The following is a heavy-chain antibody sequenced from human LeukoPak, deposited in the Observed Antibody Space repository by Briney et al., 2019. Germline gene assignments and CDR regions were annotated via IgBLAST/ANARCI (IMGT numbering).Heavy chain of an antibody. CDR3: ARDQDYGFTY. CDR1: GFTFSSYS. Sequence: GGSLRLSCAASGFTFSSYSMNSVRQAPGKGPEWISWITGSGTDIIYADSVKGRFTISRDNAKNSLYLQMNSLRAEDTAVYYCARDQDYGFTYWGQGTLVTVSS. V-gene: IGHV3-48*01. CDR2: ITGSGTDI. D-gene: IGHD4-17*01. J-gene: IGHJ4*02.